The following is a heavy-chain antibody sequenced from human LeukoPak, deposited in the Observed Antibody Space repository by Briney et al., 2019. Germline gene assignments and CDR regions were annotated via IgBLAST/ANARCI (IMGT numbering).Heavy chain of an antibody. J-gene: IGHJ5*01. CDR3: ARGGGWLTDS. CDR1: GGSFSGYY. CDR2: INHSGST. V-gene: IGHV4-34*01. Sequence: SETLSLTCAVYGGSFSGYYWSWIRQPPGKGLEWIGEINHSGSTNYNPSLKSRVTISVDTSKNQFSLKLSSVTAADTAVYYCARGGGWLTDSWGQGTLVTVSS. D-gene: IGHD6-19*01.